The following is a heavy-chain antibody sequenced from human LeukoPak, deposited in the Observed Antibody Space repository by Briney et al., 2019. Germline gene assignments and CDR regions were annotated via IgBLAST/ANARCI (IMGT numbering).Heavy chain of an antibody. V-gene: IGHV3-21*01. Sequence: PGGSLRLSCAASGFTFSSYSMNWVRQAPGKGLEWVSSISSSSSYIYYADSVKGRFTISRDNAKNSPYLQMNSLRAEDTAVYYCARGPIDYYYDSSGYDYWGQGTLVTVSS. CDR1: GFTFSSYS. J-gene: IGHJ4*02. CDR2: ISSSSSYI. D-gene: IGHD3-22*01. CDR3: ARGPIDYYYDSSGYDY.